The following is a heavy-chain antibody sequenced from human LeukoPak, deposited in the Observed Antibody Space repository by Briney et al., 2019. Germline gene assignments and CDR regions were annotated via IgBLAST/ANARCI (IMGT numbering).Heavy chain of an antibody. Sequence: PGGSLRLSCAASGFTFSSYGMHWVRQAPGKGLEWVAVISYDGSNKYYAGSVKGRFTISRDNSKNTLYLQMNSLRAEDTAVYYCARTWIQLWHAFDYWGQGTLVTVSS. CDR2: ISYDGSNK. CDR1: GFTFSSYG. D-gene: IGHD5-18*01. CDR3: ARTWIQLWHAFDY. J-gene: IGHJ4*02. V-gene: IGHV3-30*03.